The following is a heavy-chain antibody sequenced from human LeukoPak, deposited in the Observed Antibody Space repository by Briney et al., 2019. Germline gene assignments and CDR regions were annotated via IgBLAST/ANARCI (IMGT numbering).Heavy chain of an antibody. D-gene: IGHD3-10*01. CDR1: GGSISSGSYC. CDR3: ARHLNLGGFGELYSPFDY. CDR2: IHTSGNT. Sequence: SETLSLTCTVSGGSISSGSYCWSWIRQPAGKGLEWIGHIHTSGNTNYNPSLKSRVTISVDTSKNQFSLKLSSVTAADTAVYYCARHLNLGGFGELYSPFDYWGQGTLVTVSS. V-gene: IGHV4-61*09. J-gene: IGHJ4*02.